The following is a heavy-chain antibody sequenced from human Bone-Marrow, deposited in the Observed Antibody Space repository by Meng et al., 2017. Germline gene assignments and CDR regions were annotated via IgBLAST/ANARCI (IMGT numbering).Heavy chain of an antibody. CDR2: IYPGDSDT. D-gene: IGHD4-11*01. V-gene: IGHV5-51*01. Sequence: GESLKISCQGFEYSFTSYFIAWVRQMPGKGLEWMGSIYPGDSDTRYSPSFQGQVTISVDKSINTAYLQWSSLKASDSGMYFCARVETTFGSAFPHWGQGTLVTGAS. CDR3: ARVETTFGSAFPH. CDR1: EYSFTSYF. J-gene: IGHJ1*01.